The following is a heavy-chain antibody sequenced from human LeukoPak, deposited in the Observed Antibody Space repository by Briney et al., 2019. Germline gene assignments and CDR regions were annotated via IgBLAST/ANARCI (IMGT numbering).Heavy chain of an antibody. Sequence: PSETLSLTCTVSGGSVSSSGYYWGWIRQPPGKGLEWIGSVYYSGSTYYNPSLKSRVTISVDTSKNQVSLKLSSVTAADTALYYCARRLRGFDSWGQGTLATVSS. J-gene: IGHJ5*01. CDR3: ARRLRGFDS. CDR1: GGSVSSSGYY. D-gene: IGHD5-12*01. V-gene: IGHV4-39*01. CDR2: VYYSGST.